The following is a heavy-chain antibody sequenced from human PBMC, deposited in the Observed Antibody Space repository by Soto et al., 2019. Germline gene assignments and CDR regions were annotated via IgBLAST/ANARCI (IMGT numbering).Heavy chain of an antibody. CDR1: GFTFSSYG. D-gene: IGHD2-2*01. J-gene: IGHJ5*02. Sequence: AGGSLRLSCAASGFTFSSYGMHWVRQAPGKGLEWVAVISYDGSNKYYADSVKGRFTISRDNSKNTLYLQMNSLRAEDTAVYYCAKDNGPDCSSTSCPNWFDPWGQGTLVTVSS. CDR3: AKDNGPDCSSTSCPNWFDP. V-gene: IGHV3-30*18. CDR2: ISYDGSNK.